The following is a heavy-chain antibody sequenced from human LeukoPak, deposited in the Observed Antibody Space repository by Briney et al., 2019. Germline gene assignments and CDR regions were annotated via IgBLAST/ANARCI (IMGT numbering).Heavy chain of an antibody. CDR1: GISFSNYS. CDR3: AKTARLFDY. J-gene: IGHJ4*02. D-gene: IGHD6-6*01. V-gene: IGHV3-21*01. Sequence: GGSLRLSCAAPGISFSNYSMNWVRQAPGKGLEWVSLISSSSRFIYYGDSVKGRFTISRDNAKKSLYLQMNSLRAEDTAVYYCAKTARLFDYWGQGTQVTVSS. CDR2: ISSSSRFI.